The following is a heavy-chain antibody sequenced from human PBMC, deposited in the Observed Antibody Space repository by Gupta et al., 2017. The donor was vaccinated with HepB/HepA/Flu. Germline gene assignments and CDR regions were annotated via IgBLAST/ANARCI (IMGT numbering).Heavy chain of an antibody. CDR3: STSWPLDY. J-gene: IGHJ4*02. CDR2: INHSGST. CDR1: GGSVSSFNW. V-gene: IGHV4-4*02. Sequence: QVQLQESGPGLVKPSGTLSLTCGVSGGSVSSFNWWTWVRQPPGKGLEWSGEINHSGSTTYNPSLKSRVTMSVDTSNNHLTLKVTSVTAADTAVYYCSTSWPLDYWGPGALVTVSS.